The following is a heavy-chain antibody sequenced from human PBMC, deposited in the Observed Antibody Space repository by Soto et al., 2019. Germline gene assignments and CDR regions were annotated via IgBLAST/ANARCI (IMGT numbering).Heavy chain of an antibody. CDR1: GYTFTSYG. CDR3: ARDFYDFWSGYYLVGFDY. D-gene: IGHD3-3*01. V-gene: IGHV1-18*04. Sequence: QVQLVQSGAEVKKPGASVKVSCKASGYTFTSYGISWVRQAPGQGLEWMGWISAYNGNTNYAQKLQGRVTMTTDTSTSRAYMELRSLRSDDTAVYYCARDFYDFWSGYYLVGFDYWGQGTLVTVSS. CDR2: ISAYNGNT. J-gene: IGHJ4*02.